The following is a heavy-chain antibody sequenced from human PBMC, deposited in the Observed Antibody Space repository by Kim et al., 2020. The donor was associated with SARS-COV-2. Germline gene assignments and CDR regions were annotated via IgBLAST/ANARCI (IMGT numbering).Heavy chain of an antibody. D-gene: IGHD3-10*01. J-gene: IGHJ4*02. CDR2: ISYDGSNK. V-gene: IGHV3-30*18. CDR1: GFTFSSYG. Sequence: GGSLRLSCAASGFTFSSYGMHWVRQAPGKGLEWVAVISYDGSNKYYADSVKGRFTISRDNSKNTLYLQMNSLRAEDTAVYYCAKSGSGSYYSYFDYWGQGNLVTVSS. CDR3: AKSGSGSYYSYFDY.